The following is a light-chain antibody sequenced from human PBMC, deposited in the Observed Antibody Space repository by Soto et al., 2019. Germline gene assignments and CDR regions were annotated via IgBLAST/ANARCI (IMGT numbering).Light chain of an antibody. CDR1: QSVNSH. CDR3: RQYNSWPRT. V-gene: IGKV3-15*01. Sequence: EIVMTQSPATLSGSPGERATLSCRASQSVNSHLAWYHQKPGQAPRLLIYGASTRATGIPARFSGSGSGTEFTLPISSLQPEDFAVYFCRQYNSWPRTFGQGTKVEVK. CDR2: GAS. J-gene: IGKJ1*01.